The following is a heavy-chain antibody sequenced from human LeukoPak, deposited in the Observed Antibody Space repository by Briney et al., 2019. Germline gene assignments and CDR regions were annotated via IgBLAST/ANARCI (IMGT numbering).Heavy chain of an antibody. CDR2: ISDGGSSI. CDR1: GFTFSSYE. CDR3: TREIMAVFGDAFDI. J-gene: IGHJ3*02. Sequence: GGSLRLSCAASGFTFSSYEMNWVRQAPGKGLEWVSYISDGGSSIHYADSVKGRFTISRDNAKNSLYLQMNSLRAGDTAVYYCTREIMAVFGDAFDIWGQGTMVTVSS. V-gene: IGHV3-48*03. D-gene: IGHD6-19*01.